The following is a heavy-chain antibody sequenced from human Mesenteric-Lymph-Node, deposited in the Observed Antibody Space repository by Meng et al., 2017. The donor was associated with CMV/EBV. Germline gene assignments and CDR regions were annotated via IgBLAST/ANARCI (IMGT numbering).Heavy chain of an antibody. CDR1: GGSISSYY. CDR3: ARDGCSSTSCYSHFDY. Sequence: GPLRLSCTVSGGSISSYYWSWIRQPPGKGLEWIGYIYYSGSTNYNPSLKSRVTISVDTSKNQFSLKLSSVTAADTAVYYCARDGCSSTSCYSHFDYWGQGTLVTVSS. V-gene: IGHV4-59*01. CDR2: IYYSGST. J-gene: IGHJ4*02. D-gene: IGHD2-2*02.